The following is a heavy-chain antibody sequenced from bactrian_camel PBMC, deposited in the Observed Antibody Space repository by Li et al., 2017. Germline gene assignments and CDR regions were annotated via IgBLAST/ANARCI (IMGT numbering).Heavy chain of an antibody. CDR1: GFKQNTAF. J-gene: IGHJ4*01. D-gene: IGHD2*01. V-gene: IGHV3S40*01. CDR2: VNSRSIT. Sequence: VQLVESGGGLVQAGGSLRLSCATSGFKQNTAFMRWVRQAPGKGLEWVASVNSRSITDYPLSVKGRFTISRDNARNTVDLQMNSLSIEDTAMYYCLVGFDYWGQGTQVTVS. CDR3: LVGFDY.